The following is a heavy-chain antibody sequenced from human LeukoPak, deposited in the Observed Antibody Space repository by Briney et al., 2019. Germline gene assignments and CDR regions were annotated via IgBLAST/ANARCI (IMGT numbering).Heavy chain of an antibody. D-gene: IGHD6-13*01. J-gene: IGHJ4*02. V-gene: IGHV3-7*01. CDR2: IKKDESER. CDR3: AREFLRDSSWSFDF. CDR1: GFTFSSYW. Sequence: GGSLRLSCAASGFTFSSYWMSWVRQAPGKGLEWVANIKKDESERYYVDSVKGRFTISRDNAKNSLYLQMNSLRAEDTAVYYCAREFLRDSSWSFDFWGQGTLVTVSS.